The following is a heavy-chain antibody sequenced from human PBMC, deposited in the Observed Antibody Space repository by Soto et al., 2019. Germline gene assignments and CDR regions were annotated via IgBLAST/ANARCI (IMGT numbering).Heavy chain of an antibody. D-gene: IGHD2-15*01. CDR2: IQSGGPT. CDR1: GFTVSNKY. J-gene: IGHJ6*04. CDR3: ARDDVLCDGGRCYGVPLDV. Sequence: GGSLTLSCAASGFTVSNKYMSSVRPAPGKGLEWVSLIQSGGPTYYADSVKGRFTISRDTSENTVHLQMDGLRAEDTAVYYCARDDVLCDGGRCYGVPLDVWGKGTKVTVSS. V-gene: IGHV3-66*01.